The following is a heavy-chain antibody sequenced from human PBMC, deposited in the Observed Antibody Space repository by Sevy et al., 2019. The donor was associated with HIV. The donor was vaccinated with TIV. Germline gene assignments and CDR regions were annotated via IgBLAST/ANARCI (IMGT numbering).Heavy chain of an antibody. Sequence: GESLKISCKGSGYSFTSYWISWVRQMPGKGLEWMGRIDPSDSYTNYSPSFQGHVTISADKSISTAYLQWSSLKASDTAMYYCARHGSRGSSWYSGHYYYMDVWGKGTTVTVSS. D-gene: IGHD6-13*01. CDR3: ARHGSRGSSWYSGHYYYMDV. V-gene: IGHV5-10-1*01. CDR1: GYSFTSYW. CDR2: IDPSDSYT. J-gene: IGHJ6*03.